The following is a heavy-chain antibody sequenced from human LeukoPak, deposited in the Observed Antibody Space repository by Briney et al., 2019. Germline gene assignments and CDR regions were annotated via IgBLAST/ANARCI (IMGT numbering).Heavy chain of an antibody. D-gene: IGHD2-21*02. CDR1: GGSMSSCY. CDR2: ISYSGST. J-gene: IGHJ5*02. V-gene: IGHV4-59*08. Sequence: SETLSLTCTVSGGSMSSCYWSWIRQPPGKGLEWIGYISYSGSTNYNPSLKSRITISVDTSKNQFSLKLSSVTAADTAVYYCARSGVTALSWVDPWGQGTLVTVSS. CDR3: ARSGVTALSWVDP.